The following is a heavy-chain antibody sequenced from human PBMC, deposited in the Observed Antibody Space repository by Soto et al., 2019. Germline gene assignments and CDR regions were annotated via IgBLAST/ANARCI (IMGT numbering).Heavy chain of an antibody. CDR2: IYFTGST. V-gene: IGHV4-39*01. J-gene: IGHJ6*02. Sequence: SETLSLTCTVSGGSISSSDHYWGWIRQPPGKGLEWIGSIYFTGSTYYTPSLKSRVTFSVDTSKNQFSLKLTSVAAADTAVYYCAKHEGSNPYYYGVDVWGQGTTVTVSS. CDR3: AKHEGSNPYYYGVDV. D-gene: IGHD6-13*01. CDR1: GGSISSSDHY.